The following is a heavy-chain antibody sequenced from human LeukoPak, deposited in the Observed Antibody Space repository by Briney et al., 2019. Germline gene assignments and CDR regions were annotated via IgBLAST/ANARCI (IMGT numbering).Heavy chain of an antibody. V-gene: IGHV3-23*01. Sequence: GGSLRLSCAASGFTVSSNYMSWVRQAPGKGLEWVSGIGGGDYSTYYADSLKGRFTISKDTSKNTLYLQVNSLTAGDTAVYYCAKDSHNGYFDYWGQGTLVTVSS. J-gene: IGHJ4*02. CDR2: IGGGDYST. D-gene: IGHD2-8*01. CDR3: AKDSHNGYFDY. CDR1: GFTVSSNY.